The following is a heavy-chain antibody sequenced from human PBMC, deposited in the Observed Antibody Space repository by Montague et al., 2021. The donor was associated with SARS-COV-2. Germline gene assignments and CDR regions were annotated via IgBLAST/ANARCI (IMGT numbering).Heavy chain of an antibody. J-gene: IGHJ4*02. D-gene: IGHD5-24*01. CDR3: ARHFKVTFVRWLQPRGGFDY. CDR2: IYYSGST. V-gene: IGHV4-39*01. CDR1: GGSIRNYN. Sequence: SETLSLTCAVAGGSIRNYNWGWIRQPPGKGLEWIGSIYYSGSTYXNPSLKSRVTISVDTSKNQFSLKLSSVTAADTAVYYCARHFKVTFVRWLQPRGGFDYWGQGTLVTVSS.